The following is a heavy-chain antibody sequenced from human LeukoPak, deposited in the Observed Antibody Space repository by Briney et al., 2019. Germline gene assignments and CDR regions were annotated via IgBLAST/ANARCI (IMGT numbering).Heavy chain of an antibody. Sequence: ASVKVSCKASGYTFTGYYMHWVRQAPGQGLEWMGWINPNSGGTNYAQKFQGRVTMTRDTSISTACMELSRLRSDDTAVYYCARTVEAYCGGDCSNWFDPWGQGTLVTVSS. V-gene: IGHV1-2*02. CDR1: GYTFTGYY. CDR2: INPNSGGT. CDR3: ARTVEAYCGGDCSNWFDP. D-gene: IGHD2-21*02. J-gene: IGHJ5*02.